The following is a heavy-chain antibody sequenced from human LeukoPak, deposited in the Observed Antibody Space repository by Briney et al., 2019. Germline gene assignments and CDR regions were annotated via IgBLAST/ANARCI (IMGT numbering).Heavy chain of an antibody. CDR1: GYTFTGYC. V-gene: IGHV1-2*02. CDR3: ARSRVLRFLEWED. J-gene: IGHJ4*02. Sequence: ASVKVSCKASGYTFTGYCMHWVRQAPGQGLEWMGWINPNSGGTNYAQKFQGRVTMTRDTSISTAYMELSRLRSDDTAVYYCARSRVLRFLEWEDWGQGTLVTVSS. CDR2: INPNSGGT. D-gene: IGHD3-3*01.